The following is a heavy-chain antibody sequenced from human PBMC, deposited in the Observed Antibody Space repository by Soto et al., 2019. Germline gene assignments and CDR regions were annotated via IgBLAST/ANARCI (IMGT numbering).Heavy chain of an antibody. CDR2: IIPIFGTA. CDR3: ARLKSFGTTSAGRNYHYGMDV. D-gene: IGHD3-16*01. J-gene: IGHJ6*02. Sequence: GASVKVSCKASGGTFSSYAISWVRQAPGQGLEWMGGIIPIFGTANYAQKFQGRVTITADESTSTAYMELSSLRSEDTAVYYCARLKSFGTTSAGRNYHYGMDVWGQGTTVTVSS. CDR1: GGTFSSYA. V-gene: IGHV1-69*13.